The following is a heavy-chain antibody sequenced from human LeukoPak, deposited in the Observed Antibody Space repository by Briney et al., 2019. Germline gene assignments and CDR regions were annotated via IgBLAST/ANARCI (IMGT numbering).Heavy chain of an antibody. CDR1: GGTFSSYA. J-gene: IGHJ6*02. Sequence: RASVKVSCKASGGTFSSYAISWVRQAPGQGLEWMGGIIPIFGTANYAQKFQGRVTITADESTSTAYMELSSLRSEDTAVYYCATEGAYGSGSYFLYYGMDVWGQGTTVTVSS. CDR3: ATEGAYGSGSYFLYYGMDV. CDR2: IIPIFGTA. D-gene: IGHD3-10*01. V-gene: IGHV1-69*13.